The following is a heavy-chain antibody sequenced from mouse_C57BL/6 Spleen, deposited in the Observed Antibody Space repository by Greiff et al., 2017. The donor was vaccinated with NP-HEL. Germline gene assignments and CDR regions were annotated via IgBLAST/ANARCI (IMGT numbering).Heavy chain of an antibody. CDR2: LNPNHGGT. J-gene: IGHJ3*01. Sequence: VQPGASVKIPCKASGYTFTDYKMDWVTQSHGKSLEWLGDLNPNHGGTIYNQKFKGKATLTVDKSSSTAYMELRSLTSEDTAVYYCARTGTGAWFAYWGQGTLVTVSA. CDR1: GYTFTDYK. D-gene: IGHD4-1*01. V-gene: IGHV1-18*01. CDR3: ARTGTGAWFAY.